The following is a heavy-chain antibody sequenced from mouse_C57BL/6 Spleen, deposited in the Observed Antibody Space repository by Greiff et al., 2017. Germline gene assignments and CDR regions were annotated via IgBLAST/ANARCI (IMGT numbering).Heavy chain of an antibody. J-gene: IGHJ1*03. CDR2: INPNYGTT. D-gene: IGHD4-1*01. V-gene: IGHV1-39*01. CDR1: GYSFTDYN. CDR3: ARGVWAYWYFDV. Sequence: EVKLMESGPELVKPGASVKISCKASGYSFTDYNMNWVKQSNGKSLEWIGVINPNYGTTSYNQKFKGKATLTVDQSSSTAYMQLNSLTSEDSAVYYCARGVWAYWYFDVWGTGTTVTVSS.